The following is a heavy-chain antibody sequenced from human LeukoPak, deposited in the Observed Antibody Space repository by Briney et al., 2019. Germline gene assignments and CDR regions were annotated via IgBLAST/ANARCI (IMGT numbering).Heavy chain of an antibody. V-gene: IGHV3-33*01. CDR1: GFTFSSHG. CDR2: IWYDGSKT. D-gene: IGHD2-8*01. CDR3: AREGYGVPFDF. J-gene: IGHJ4*02. Sequence: PGTSLRLSCAASGFTFSSHGMHWVRQAPGKGLDWVAVIWYDGSKTLYADSVKGRFTISRDDSKNTLYLQMNSLRAEDTAVYYCAREGYGVPFDFWGQGTPVTVSS.